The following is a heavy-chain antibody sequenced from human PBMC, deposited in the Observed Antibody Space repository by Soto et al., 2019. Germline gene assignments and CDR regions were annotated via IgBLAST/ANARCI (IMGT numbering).Heavy chain of an antibody. CDR2: LSASGGTS. CDR1: EITFSTYA. V-gene: IGHV3-23*01. Sequence: GGSVRLSCAASEITFSTYAMTWVRQAPGKGLEWVSSLSASGGTSYYTDSVRGRFTISRDNSKNTLYLQMNSLRAEDTAIYYCAKGIRATTGYYTFFDCGGQGTLVTV. J-gene: IGHJ4*02. D-gene: IGHD3-9*01. CDR3: AKGIRATTGYYTFFDC.